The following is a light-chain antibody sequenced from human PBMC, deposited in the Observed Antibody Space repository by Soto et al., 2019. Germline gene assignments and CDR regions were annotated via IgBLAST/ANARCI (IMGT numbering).Light chain of an antibody. CDR2: SNS. J-gene: IGLJ1*01. V-gene: IGLV1-44*01. CDR3: SAWDDSLNGYV. CDR1: SSNIGSNT. Sequence: QSAPTQPPSASGTPGQRVTISCSGRSSNIGSNTVNWYQQLPGTAPKLLIYSNSQRPSGVPDRFSGSKSGTSASLAIRGLQSEDEADYYCSAWDDSLNGYVFGTGTKVTVL.